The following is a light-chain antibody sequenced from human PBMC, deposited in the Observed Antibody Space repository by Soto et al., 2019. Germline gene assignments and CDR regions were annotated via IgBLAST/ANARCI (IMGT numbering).Light chain of an antibody. CDR1: QAIRND. V-gene: IGKV1-6*01. CDR3: LQDNNYPWT. CDR2: GAS. Sequence: AIQMTQSPSSLSASVGDRVTISCRASQAIRNDLGWYQQKPGKAPNLLIYGASSLESGVPSRFSGSGSGTDFTLTISSLQPEGFATYYCLQDNNYPWTFGQGTKVEI. J-gene: IGKJ1*01.